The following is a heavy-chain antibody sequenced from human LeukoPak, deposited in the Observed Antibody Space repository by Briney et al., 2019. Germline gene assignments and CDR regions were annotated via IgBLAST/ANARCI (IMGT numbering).Heavy chain of an antibody. D-gene: IGHD2-2*01. CDR1: GGSFSGYY. CDR3: ARERSHCSSTSCYGVAPYYYMDV. J-gene: IGHJ6*03. Sequence: SETLSLTCAVYGGSFSGYYWSWIRQPPGQGLEWIGEINHSGSTNYNPSLKSRVTISVDTSKNQFSLKLSSVTAADTAVYYCARERSHCSSTSCYGVAPYYYMDVWGKGTTVTVSS. CDR2: INHSGST. V-gene: IGHV4-34*01.